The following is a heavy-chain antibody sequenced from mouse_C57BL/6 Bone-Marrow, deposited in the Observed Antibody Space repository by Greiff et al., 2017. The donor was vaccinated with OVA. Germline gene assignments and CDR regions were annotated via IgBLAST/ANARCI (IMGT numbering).Heavy chain of an antibody. CDR3: ARGEYGNYEDY. V-gene: IGHV1-19*01. D-gene: IGHD2-1*01. J-gene: IGHJ2*01. CDR1: GYTFTDYY. Sequence: EVQLQQSGPVLVKPGASVKMSCKASGYTFTDYYMNWVKQSHGKSLEWIGVINPYNGGPSYNQKFKGKATLTVDKSSSTAYMELNSLTSEDSAVYYCARGEYGNYEDYWGQGTTLTVSS. CDR2: INPYNGGP.